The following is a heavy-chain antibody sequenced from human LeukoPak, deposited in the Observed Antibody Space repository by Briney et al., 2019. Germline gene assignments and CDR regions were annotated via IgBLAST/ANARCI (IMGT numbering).Heavy chain of an antibody. V-gene: IGHV4-39*07. D-gene: IGHD6-13*01. CDR3: ARHAAYSSSWYGDFDY. Sequence: PSETLSLTCTVSGGSISSSSYYWGWIRQPPGKGLEWIGSIYYSGSTNYNPSLKSRVTISVDTSKNQFSLKLSSVTAADTAVYYCARHAAYSSSWYGDFDYWGQGTLVTVSS. CDR2: IYYSGST. J-gene: IGHJ4*02. CDR1: GGSISSSSYY.